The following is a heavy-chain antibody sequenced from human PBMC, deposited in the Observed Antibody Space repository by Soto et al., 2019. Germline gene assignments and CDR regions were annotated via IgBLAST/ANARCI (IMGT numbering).Heavy chain of an antibody. V-gene: IGHV3-30*18. CDR1: GFTFSSYG. CDR3: AKALAYYDAFDI. CDR2: ISYDGSNK. Sequence: GESLKISCAASGFTFSSYGMHWVRQAPGKGLEWVAVISYDGSNKYYADSVKGRFTISRDNSKNTLYLQMNSLRAEDTAVYYCAKALAYYDAFDIWGQGTMVTVSS. J-gene: IGHJ3*02. D-gene: IGHD3-10*01.